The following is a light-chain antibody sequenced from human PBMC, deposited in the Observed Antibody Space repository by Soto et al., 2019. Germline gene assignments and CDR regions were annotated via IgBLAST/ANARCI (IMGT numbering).Light chain of an antibody. J-gene: IGKJ1*01. CDR3: QQYNNWPPWT. CDR2: GAS. CDR1: QSVSSK. Sequence: EIVMTQSPATLYVSPGERATLSCRASQSVSSKLAWYQQKPGQAPSLLIYGASTRATGIPARFSGSGSGTEFTLTISSLQSEDSAVYYCQQYNNWPPWTFGQGTKVEIK. V-gene: IGKV3-15*01.